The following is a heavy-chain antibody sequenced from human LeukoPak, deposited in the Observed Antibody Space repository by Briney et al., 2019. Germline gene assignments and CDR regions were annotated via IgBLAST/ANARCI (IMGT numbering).Heavy chain of an antibody. CDR3: ASAIYDILTGSLVFDY. V-gene: IGHV4-4*02. J-gene: IGHJ4*02. D-gene: IGHD3-9*01. Sequence: SETLSLTCAVSGGSISSSNWWSWVRPPPGKGLEWIGEIYHSGSTNYNPSLKSRVTISVDKSKNQFSLKLSSVTAADTAVYYCASAIYDILTGSLVFDYWGQGTLVTVSS. CDR2: IYHSGST. CDR1: GGSISSSNW.